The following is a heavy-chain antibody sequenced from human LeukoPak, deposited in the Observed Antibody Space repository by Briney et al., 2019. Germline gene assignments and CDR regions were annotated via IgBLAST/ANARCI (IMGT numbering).Heavy chain of an antibody. CDR2: IIPILGIA. D-gene: IGHD4-17*01. Sequence: SVKVSCKASGGTFISYAISWVRQAPGQGLEWMGRIIPILGIANYAQKFQGRVTITADKSTSTAYMELSSLRSEDTAVYYCARDREDYGSGMDVWGQGTTVTVSS. J-gene: IGHJ6*02. CDR3: ARDREDYGSGMDV. V-gene: IGHV1-69*04. CDR1: GGTFISYA.